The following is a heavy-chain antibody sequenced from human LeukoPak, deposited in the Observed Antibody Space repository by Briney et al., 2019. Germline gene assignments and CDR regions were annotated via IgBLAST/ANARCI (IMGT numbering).Heavy chain of an antibody. CDR2: IYYSGST. D-gene: IGHD1-14*01. V-gene: IGHV4-31*03. CDR3: ARGESGNHAGFFDI. J-gene: IGHJ3*02. CDR1: GGSISSGGYY. Sequence: SETLSLTRTVSGGSISSGGYYWSWIRQHPGKGLEWIGYIYYSGSTYYNPSLKSRVTISVDTSKNQFSLKLSSVTAADTAVYYCARGESGNHAGFFDIWGQGTMVTVSS.